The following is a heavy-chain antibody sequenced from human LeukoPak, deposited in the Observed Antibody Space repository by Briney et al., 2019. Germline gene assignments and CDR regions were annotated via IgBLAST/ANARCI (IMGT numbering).Heavy chain of an antibody. CDR1: GYTFTSYG. Sequence: ASVKVSCKASGYTFTSYGISWVRQAPGQGLEWMGWISAYNGNTNYAQKFQGRVTITRNTSISTAYMELSSLRSEDTAVYYCARDPPRATMVRGAGGDYWGQGTLITVSS. J-gene: IGHJ4*02. CDR3: ARDPPRATMVRGAGGDY. CDR2: ISAYNGNT. D-gene: IGHD3-10*01. V-gene: IGHV1-18*01.